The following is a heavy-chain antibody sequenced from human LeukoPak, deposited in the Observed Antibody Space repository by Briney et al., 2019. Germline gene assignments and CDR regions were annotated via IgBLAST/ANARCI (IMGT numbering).Heavy chain of an antibody. CDR3: AKCGPPRRTFFDY. D-gene: IGHD2/OR15-2a*01. CDR1: GFTFSSYA. Sequence: HPGGSLRLSCAASGFTFSSYAMSWVRQAPGKGLEWVSAISGSGGSTYYADSVKGWFTISRDNSKNTLYLQMNSLRAEDTAVYYCAKCGPPRRTFFDYWGQGTLVTVSS. V-gene: IGHV3-23*01. J-gene: IGHJ4*02. CDR2: ISGSGGST.